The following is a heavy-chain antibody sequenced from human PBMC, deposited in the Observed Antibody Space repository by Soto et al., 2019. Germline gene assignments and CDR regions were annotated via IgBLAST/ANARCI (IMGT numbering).Heavy chain of an antibody. Sequence: EVQLVESGGGLVQPGGSLRLSCAASGFTFSDHYMDWVRQAPGKGLEWVGRIKNKANSYTTEYAASVKGRFTISRDDSTNSLDLQMNSLKTEDTAVYYCARVRLGVTTRLFDYWGQGPLVTVSS. CDR3: ARVRLGVTTRLFDY. CDR1: GFTFSDHY. CDR2: IKNKANSYTT. D-gene: IGHD6-25*01. J-gene: IGHJ4*02. V-gene: IGHV3-72*01.